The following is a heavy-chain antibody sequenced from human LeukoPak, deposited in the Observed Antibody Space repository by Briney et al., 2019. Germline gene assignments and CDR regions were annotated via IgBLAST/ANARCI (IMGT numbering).Heavy chain of an antibody. V-gene: IGHV1-46*01. D-gene: IGHD6-13*01. J-gene: IGHJ4*02. CDR3: ARDDGSFSQATAAAGTVDY. CDR2: INPSGGST. CDR1: GYTFTSYY. Sequence: AASVKVSCKASGYTFTSYYMHWVRQAPGQGLEWMGIINPSGGSTSYAQKFQGRVTMTRDTSTSTVYMELSSLRSEDTAVYYCARDDGSFSQATAAAGTVDYWGQGTLVTVSS.